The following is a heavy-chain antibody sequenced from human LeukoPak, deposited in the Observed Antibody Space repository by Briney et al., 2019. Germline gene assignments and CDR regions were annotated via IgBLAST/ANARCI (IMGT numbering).Heavy chain of an antibody. J-gene: IGHJ5*02. CDR2: INPNRGGT. D-gene: IGHD3-22*01. V-gene: IGHV1-2*02. Sequence: ASLKVSSAPSRHTPSGYYMHCAPQSPGQRLGWMGWINPNRGGTTPAKKLQGRVTMTRETSISRAYMELSWLLSDDPTVYSIARDLSMIVLARKGWFYPWGQGTLVTVSS. CDR1: RHTPSGYY. CDR3: ARDLSMIVLARKGWFYP.